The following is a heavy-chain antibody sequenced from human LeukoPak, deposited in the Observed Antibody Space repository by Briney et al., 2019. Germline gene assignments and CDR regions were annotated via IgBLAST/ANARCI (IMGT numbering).Heavy chain of an antibody. D-gene: IGHD4-17*01. CDR2: ISYDGSNK. Sequence: PGRSLRLSCAASGFTFSSYGMHWVRQAPGKGLEWVAVISYDGSNKYYADSVKGRFTISRDNSKNTLYLQMNSLRAEDTAVYYCARVGYGDYAMDFDYWGQGTLVTVSS. V-gene: IGHV3-30*03. J-gene: IGHJ4*02. CDR3: ARVGYGDYAMDFDY. CDR1: GFTFSSYG.